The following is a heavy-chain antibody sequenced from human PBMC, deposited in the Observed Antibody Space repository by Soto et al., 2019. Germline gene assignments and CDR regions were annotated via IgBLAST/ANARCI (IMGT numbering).Heavy chain of an antibody. D-gene: IGHD3-22*01. J-gene: IGHJ3*02. CDR1: GFTFSSYG. V-gene: IGHV3-30*18. Sequence: VQLVESGGGVVQPGRSLRLSCAASGFTFSSYGMHWVRQAPGKGLEWVAVISYDGSNKYYADSVKGRFTISRDNSKNTLYLQMNSLRAEDTAVYYCAKAGFMIVVVMAFDIWGQGTMVTVSS. CDR2: ISYDGSNK. CDR3: AKAGFMIVVVMAFDI.